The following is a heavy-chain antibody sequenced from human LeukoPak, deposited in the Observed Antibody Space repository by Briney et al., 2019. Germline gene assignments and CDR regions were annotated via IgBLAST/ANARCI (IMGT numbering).Heavy chain of an antibody. CDR2: ISAYNGNT. CDR3: ARDGIAAAEDYYYGMDV. CDR1: GHTFTSYG. V-gene: IGHV1-18*01. D-gene: IGHD6-13*01. Sequence: GASVKVSCKASGHTFTSYGISWVRQAPGQGLEWMGWISAYNGNTNYAQKLQGRVTMTTDTSTSTAYMELRSLRSDDTAVYYCARDGIAAAEDYYYGMDVWGQGTTVTVSS. J-gene: IGHJ6*02.